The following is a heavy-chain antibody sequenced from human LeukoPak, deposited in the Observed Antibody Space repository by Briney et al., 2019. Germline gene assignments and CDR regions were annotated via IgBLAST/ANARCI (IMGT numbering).Heavy chain of an antibody. J-gene: IGHJ4*02. CDR1: GGSISSGDYY. CDR3: ASSRGYSGYDY. CDR2: IYHSGST. Sequence: SETLSLTCTVSGGSISSGDYYWSWIRQPPGKGLEWIGYIYHSGSTYYNPSLKSRVTISVDTSKNQFSLKLSSVTAADTAVYYCASSRGYSGYDYWGQGTLVTVSS. V-gene: IGHV4-30-4*01. D-gene: IGHD5-12*01.